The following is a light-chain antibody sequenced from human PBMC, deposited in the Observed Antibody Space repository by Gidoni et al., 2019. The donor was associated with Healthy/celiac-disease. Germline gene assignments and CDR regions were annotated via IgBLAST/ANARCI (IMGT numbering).Light chain of an antibody. CDR3: QSYDTTNMV. V-gene: IGLV6-57*01. J-gene: IGLJ2*01. CDR2: EDY. Sequence: NFMLTQPHSVSGSPGAKLTISCTRRSGSIASYYVQCYQQPPGSSPTTIIYEDYQRPSGVPDRFSGSIDSSSNSASLTISGLKTEDEADYYCQSYDTTNMVFGGGTKLTVL. CDR1: SGSIASYY.